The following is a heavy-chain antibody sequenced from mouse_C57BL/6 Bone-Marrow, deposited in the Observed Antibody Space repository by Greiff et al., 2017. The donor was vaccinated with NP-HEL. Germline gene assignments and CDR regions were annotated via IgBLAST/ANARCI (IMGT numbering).Heavy chain of an antibody. CDR2: ISPRSGNT. D-gene: IGHD1-1*01. J-gene: IGHJ2*01. V-gene: IGHV1-81*01. CDR1: GYTFTSYG. CDR3: ARGDYGSSY. Sequence: VMLVESGAELARPGASVKLSCKASGYTFTSYGISWVKQRTGQGLEWIGEISPRSGNTYYNEKFKGKATLTADKSSSTAYMELRSLTSEDSAVYFCARGDYGSSYWGQGTTLTVSS.